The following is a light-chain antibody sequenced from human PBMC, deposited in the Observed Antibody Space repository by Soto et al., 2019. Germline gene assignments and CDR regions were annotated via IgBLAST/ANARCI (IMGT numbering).Light chain of an antibody. CDR1: QSVSSSY. V-gene: IGKV3-20*01. CDR2: VAS. J-gene: IGKJ3*01. Sequence: EIVLTQSPGTLSLSPGERATLSCRASQSVSSSYLAWYQQKPGQAPRLLIYVASSRATGIPDRFSGSGSGTDFTLTISRLEPEDFAVYYCQQYGSSLFTFGPGTKVDF. CDR3: QQYGSSLFT.